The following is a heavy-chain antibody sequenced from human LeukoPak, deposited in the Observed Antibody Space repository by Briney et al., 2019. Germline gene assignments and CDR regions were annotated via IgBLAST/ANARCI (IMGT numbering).Heavy chain of an antibody. D-gene: IGHD3-3*01. CDR1: GYTFTGYY. Sequence: ASVKVSCKASGYTFTGYYMHWVRQAPGQGLEWMGWINPNSGGTNYAQKFQGRVTITADESTSTAYMELSSLRSEDTAVYYCARAPIFGVVKGKYYFDYWGQGTLVTVSS. V-gene: IGHV1-2*02. CDR2: INPNSGGT. CDR3: ARAPIFGVVKGKYYFDY. J-gene: IGHJ4*02.